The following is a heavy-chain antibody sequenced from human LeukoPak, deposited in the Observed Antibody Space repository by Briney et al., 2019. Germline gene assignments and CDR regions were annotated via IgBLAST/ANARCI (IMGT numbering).Heavy chain of an antibody. J-gene: IGHJ4*02. D-gene: IGHD5-18*01. V-gene: IGHV4-31*03. CDR1: GVSISSGGYS. Sequence: SETLSLTCTVSGVSISSGGYSWSWLRPRQGAGLERSGYIYYSGSTYNTPSLKSRVTRSADTCKNHFSLKLRSVTAPDTAVYYCASARGYSYGKTPLYFDYWGQGTLVTVSS. CDR2: IYYSGST. CDR3: ASARGYSYGKTPLYFDY.